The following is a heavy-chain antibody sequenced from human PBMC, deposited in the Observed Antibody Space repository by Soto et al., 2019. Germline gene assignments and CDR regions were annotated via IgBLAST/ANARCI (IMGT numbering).Heavy chain of an antibody. D-gene: IGHD3-3*01. V-gene: IGHV4-59*08. CDR3: ARLSDYDFWSGYCGYYYMDV. CDR2: IYYSGST. CDR1: GGSISSYY. J-gene: IGHJ6*03. Sequence: PSETLSLTCTVSGGSISSYYWSWIRQPPGKGLEWIGYIYYSGSTNYNPSLKSRVTISVDTSKNQFSLKLSSVTAADTAVYYCARLSDYDFWSGYCGYYYMDVWGKGTTVTVSS.